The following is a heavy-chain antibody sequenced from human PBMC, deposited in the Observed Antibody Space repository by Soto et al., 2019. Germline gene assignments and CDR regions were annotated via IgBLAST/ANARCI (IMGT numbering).Heavy chain of an antibody. D-gene: IGHD4-17*01. CDR3: ARDDNGDNADDAFDI. Sequence: QVQLQESGPGLVKPSQTLSLTCTVSGGSISSGGYYWSWIRQHPGKGLEWIGYIYYSGSTYYNPSLKSRVTISVDTSKNQFSLKLSSVTAADTAVYYCARDDNGDNADDAFDIWGQGTMVTVSS. J-gene: IGHJ3*02. CDR1: GGSISSGGYY. CDR2: IYYSGST. V-gene: IGHV4-31*03.